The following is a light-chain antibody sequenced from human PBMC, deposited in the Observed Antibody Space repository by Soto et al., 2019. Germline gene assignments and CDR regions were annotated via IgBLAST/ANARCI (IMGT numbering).Light chain of an antibody. Sequence: IQMTLSPSTLSASVGDRVTITCRASQTISSWLAWYQQKPVKAPKLLIYDASSLESGVPSRFSGSGSGTEFTLTISSLQPDDFATYYCQQYSNYSPWTFGQGTKVEIK. V-gene: IGKV1-5*01. J-gene: IGKJ1*01. CDR2: DAS. CDR3: QQYSNYSPWT. CDR1: QTISSW.